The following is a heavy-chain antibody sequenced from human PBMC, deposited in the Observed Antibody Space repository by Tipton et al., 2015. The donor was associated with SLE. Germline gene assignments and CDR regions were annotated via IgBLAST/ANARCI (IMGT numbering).Heavy chain of an antibody. Sequence: SLRLSCAASGFTFTNYNMNWVRQAPGKGLEWVSSISSSSSYIYYADSVKGRFTISRDNAKNSLYLQMNSLRPEDTALYYCARGNFYTFRGYFQHWGQGTLVTVSS. CDR3: ARGNFYTFRGYFQH. D-gene: IGHD3-3*01. J-gene: IGHJ1*01. CDR2: ISSSSSYI. V-gene: IGHV3-21*04. CDR1: GFTFTNYN.